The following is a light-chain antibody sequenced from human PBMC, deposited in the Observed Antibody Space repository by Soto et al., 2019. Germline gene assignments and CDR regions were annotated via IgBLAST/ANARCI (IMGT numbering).Light chain of an antibody. CDR2: QDS. V-gene: IGLV3-1*01. Sequence: SYELTQPPSVSVSPGQTASITCSGDKLGDKYACWYQQKQGQSPLLVIYQDSKRPSGIPDRFSGSNSGNSDTLTISGTQAMDEADYYCQAWDSSTAPVFGTGTKVTVL. CDR3: QAWDSSTAPV. J-gene: IGLJ1*01. CDR1: KLGDKY.